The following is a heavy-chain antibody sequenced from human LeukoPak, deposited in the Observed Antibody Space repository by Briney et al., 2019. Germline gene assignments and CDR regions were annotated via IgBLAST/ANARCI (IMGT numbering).Heavy chain of an antibody. CDR3: ARLLGWGRRLIYDQYIDV. Sequence: PSETLSLTCTVSGGSISSSSYYWGWIRQPPGKGLEWIGSIYYSGSTYYNPSLKSRVTLAVDTSKNQFSLKLRSVTAADTAVYYCARLLGWGRRLIYDQYIDVWGLGTTVTIS. CDR1: GGSISSSSYY. V-gene: IGHV4-39*07. D-gene: IGHD1-26*01. CDR2: IYYSGST. J-gene: IGHJ6*03.